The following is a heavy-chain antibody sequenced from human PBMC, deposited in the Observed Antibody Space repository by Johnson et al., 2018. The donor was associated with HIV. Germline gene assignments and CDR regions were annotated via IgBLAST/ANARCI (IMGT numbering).Heavy chain of an antibody. D-gene: IGHD3-3*01. J-gene: IGHJ3*01. CDR2: IRYDGSNK. CDR1: GFSVSNNY. CDR3: AKPYYDFWSGYYEHNAFDL. V-gene: IGHV3-30*02. Sequence: QVQLVESGGGLVKPGGSLRLSCGASGFSVSNNYMSWVRQAPGKGLEWVAFIRYDGSNKYYADSVKGRFTISRDNSKNTLYLQMNSLRAEDTAVYYCAKPYYDFWSGYYEHNAFDLWGQGTSVTVS.